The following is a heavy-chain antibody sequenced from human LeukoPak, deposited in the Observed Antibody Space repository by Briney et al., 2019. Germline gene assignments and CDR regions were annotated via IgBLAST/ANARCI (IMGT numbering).Heavy chain of an antibody. CDR2: ISASRDIT. CDR3: VRGSLASGVVVYYYYYLDV. Sequence: GGSLRLSCAASGFTFSSYAMSWVRQAPGMGLEWLSYISASRDITYYADSVKGGFTISRDNAKNSLYLQMNSLRAEDTAVYYCVRGSLASGVVVYYYYYLDVWGKGTTVTVSS. D-gene: IGHD3-3*01. J-gene: IGHJ6*03. CDR1: GFTFSSYA. V-gene: IGHV3-48*01.